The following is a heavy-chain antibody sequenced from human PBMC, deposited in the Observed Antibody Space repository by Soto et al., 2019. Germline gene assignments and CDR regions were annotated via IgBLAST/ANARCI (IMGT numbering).Heavy chain of an antibody. CDR1: GDTFSFYT. CDR2: INPIVRIP. D-gene: IGHD3-10*01. V-gene: IGHV1-69*02. Sequence: QVQLVQSGTEVKKPGSSVKVSCKASGDTFSFYTINWVRQAPGLGLEWVGRINPIVRIPNYAQKVQGRGSMAADKATGTACMEQSSLTSAAAAIYFCVPCYGSGYRAFDYWWQGALVSVSS. J-gene: IGHJ4*02. CDR3: VPCYGSGYRAFDY.